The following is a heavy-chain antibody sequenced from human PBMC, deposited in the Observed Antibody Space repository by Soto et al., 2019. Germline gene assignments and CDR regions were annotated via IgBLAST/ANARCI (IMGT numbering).Heavy chain of an antibody. V-gene: IGHV5-51*01. CDR3: AASIFYYGMDV. CDR1: GYIFHNYW. J-gene: IGHJ6*02. Sequence: GESLKISCQASGYIFHNYWIGWVRQMPGKGLEWLGIIYPGDSNIRYNPSFQGQVTISADKSITTTYLRWTSLKASDTAIYYCAASIFYYGMDVWGQGTTVTVSS. CDR2: IYPGDSNI.